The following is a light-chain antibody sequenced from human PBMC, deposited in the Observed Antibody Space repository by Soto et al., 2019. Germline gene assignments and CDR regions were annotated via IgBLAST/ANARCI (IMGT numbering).Light chain of an antibody. J-gene: IGLJ1*01. CDR2: SNN. CDR1: SSNIGRNT. CDR3: AAWDDSLTDYV. Sequence: QSALTQAPSASETPGQRVTISCSGGSSNIGRNTVNWYQQLPGTAPKLLIYSNNRRPSGVPDRFSGSKSGTSASLAISGLQSEDEADYYCAAWDDSLTDYVFGTGTQLTVL. V-gene: IGLV1-44*01.